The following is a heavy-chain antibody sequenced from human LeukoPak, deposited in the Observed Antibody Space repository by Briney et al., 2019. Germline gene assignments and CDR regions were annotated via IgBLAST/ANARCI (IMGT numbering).Heavy chain of an antibody. D-gene: IGHD3-9*01. CDR2: MSGGGGSI. V-gene: IGHV3-23*01. J-gene: IGHJ4*02. Sequence: GGSLRLSCAASGFTFSSYAMNWVRQASGKGLEWVSTMSGGGGSIYYADSVKGRFTISRDNSQNTLYLQMNSLRAEDTAVYYCAKVKDFYDVLTGYYRYSHSDYWGQGTLVTVSS. CDR1: GFTFSSYA. CDR3: AKVKDFYDVLTGYYRYSHSDY.